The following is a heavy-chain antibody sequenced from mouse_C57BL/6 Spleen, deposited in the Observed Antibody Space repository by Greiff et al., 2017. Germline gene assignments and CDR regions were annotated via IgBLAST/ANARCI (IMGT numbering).Heavy chain of an antibody. J-gene: IGHJ3*01. CDR3: AVDSSGYCAY. V-gene: IGHV3-6*01. CDR2: ISYDGSN. D-gene: IGHD3-2*02. CDR1: GYSITSGYY. Sequence: EVQLQQSGPGLVKPSQSLSLTCSVTGYSITSGYYWYWIRRFPGNKLEWMGYISYDGSNNYNPSLKNRISITRDTSKNQFFLKLNSVTTEDTATFYCAVDSSGYCAYWGQGTLLTVSA.